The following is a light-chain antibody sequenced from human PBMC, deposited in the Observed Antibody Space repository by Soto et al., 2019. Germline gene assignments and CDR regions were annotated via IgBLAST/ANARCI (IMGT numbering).Light chain of an antibody. Sequence: QSALTQPASVSGSPGQSITISCTGTSSDVGGYNHVSWYQHSPGKAPKLILFAVSDRPSGVSHRFSGSKSGNTASLTISGLQADDEADYYCCSYTSLSSVVFGGGTKLTVL. CDR2: AVS. J-gene: IGLJ2*01. V-gene: IGLV2-14*01. CDR1: SSDVGGYNH. CDR3: CSYTSLSSVV.